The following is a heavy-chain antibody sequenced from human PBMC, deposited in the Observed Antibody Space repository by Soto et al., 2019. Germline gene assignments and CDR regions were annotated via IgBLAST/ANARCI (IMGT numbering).Heavy chain of an antibody. CDR2: INPSLGST. J-gene: IGHJ4*02. CDR1: GYTFTSYY. Sequence: ASVKVSCKASGYTFTSYYMHWVRQAPGQGLEWMGMINPSLGSTSYAQKFQGRVTMTRDTSTSIVYLELSSLRSEDTAVYYCATHYFDASGYYYFHYWGQGTLVTVSS. V-gene: IGHV1-46*01. CDR3: ATHYFDASGYYYFHY. D-gene: IGHD3-22*01.